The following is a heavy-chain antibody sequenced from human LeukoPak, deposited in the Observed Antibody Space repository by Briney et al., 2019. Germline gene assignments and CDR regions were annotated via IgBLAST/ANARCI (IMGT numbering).Heavy chain of an antibody. CDR3: ARDLAWGAFDY. D-gene: IGHD7-27*01. CDR1: GFTFSSYA. Sequence: GGSLRLSCAGSGFTFSSYAMSWVRQAPGKGLEWVSAISGSGGSTYYADSVKGRFTISRDNSKNTLYLQMNSLRVEDTAVYHCARDLAWGAFDYWGQGTLVTVSS. V-gene: IGHV3-23*01. J-gene: IGHJ4*02. CDR2: ISGSGGST.